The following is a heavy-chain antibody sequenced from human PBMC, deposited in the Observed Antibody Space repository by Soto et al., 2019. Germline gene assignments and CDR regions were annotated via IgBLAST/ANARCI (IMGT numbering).Heavy chain of an antibody. CDR3: ARGLVAAAGKGGWFDP. Sequence: SETLSLTCAVYCGSFTGYYWSWIRQPPGKGLEWIGEINHSGSTNYNPSLKSRVTISVDTSKNQFSLKLSSVTAADTAVYYCARGLVAAAGKGGWFDPRGQGTLVTVSS. CDR1: CGSFTGYY. V-gene: IGHV4-34*01. D-gene: IGHD6-13*01. J-gene: IGHJ5*02. CDR2: INHSGST.